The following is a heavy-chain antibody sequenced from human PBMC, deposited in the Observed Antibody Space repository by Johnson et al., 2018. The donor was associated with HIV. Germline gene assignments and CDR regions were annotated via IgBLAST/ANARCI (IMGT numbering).Heavy chain of an antibody. V-gene: IGHV3-30*04. Sequence: QLVASGGGVVQPGRSLRLSCAASGFIFSSYSMHWVRQAPGRGLAWVAVISYDGSNKYYADSVKGRFTIPRDNSKNTLYLQMNSLRAEDTAVYYCAKVRGWSDDTFDIWGQGTMVTVSS. CDR2: ISYDGSNK. D-gene: IGHD5-12*01. CDR1: GFIFSSYS. J-gene: IGHJ3*02. CDR3: AKVRGWSDDTFDI.